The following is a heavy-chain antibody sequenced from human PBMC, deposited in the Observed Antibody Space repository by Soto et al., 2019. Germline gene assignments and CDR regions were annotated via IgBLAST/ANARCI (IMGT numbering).Heavy chain of an antibody. CDR3: AKTAGYSYADYYYSAMDV. D-gene: IGHD5-18*01. J-gene: IGHJ6*02. Sequence: GGSLRLSCAGSGFTFMNYAMSWVRQAPGKGLEWVSGISGRGDSTYYADPVKGRFTISRDNSKNTLYLQMNSLRAEDTALYFCAKTAGYSYADYYYSAMDVWGQGTTVTVSS. V-gene: IGHV3-23*01. CDR1: GFTFMNYA. CDR2: ISGRGDST.